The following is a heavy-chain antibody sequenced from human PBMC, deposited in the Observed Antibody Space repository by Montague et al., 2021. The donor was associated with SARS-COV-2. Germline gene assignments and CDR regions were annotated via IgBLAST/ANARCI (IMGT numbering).Heavy chain of an antibody. V-gene: IGHV4-59*08. Sequence: SETLSLTCTVSGGSSSGFYWSWFRQPPGKGLEWIGEITDSGSTNYNPSLTSRVTMSVDTSKNQFSLKLNSVTAADTAVYYCARQCSATLAVAYWGQGTLVTVSS. J-gene: IGHJ4*02. CDR3: ARQCSATLAVAY. D-gene: IGHD6-19*01. CDR1: GGSSSGFY. CDR2: ITDSGST.